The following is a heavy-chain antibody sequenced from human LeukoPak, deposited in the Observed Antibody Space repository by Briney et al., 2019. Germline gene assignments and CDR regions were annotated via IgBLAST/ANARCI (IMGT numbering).Heavy chain of an antibody. Sequence: GGSLRLSCAASGFTFSSYWMHWVRQAPGKGLVWVSRINSDGSSTSYADSVKGRFTISRDNAKNSLYLQMNSLRAEDTAVYYCARAYYYGTVDAFVIWGQGTMVTVSS. CDR2: INSDGSST. CDR3: ARAYYYGTVDAFVI. CDR1: GFTFSSYW. D-gene: IGHD3-10*01. J-gene: IGHJ3*02. V-gene: IGHV3-74*01.